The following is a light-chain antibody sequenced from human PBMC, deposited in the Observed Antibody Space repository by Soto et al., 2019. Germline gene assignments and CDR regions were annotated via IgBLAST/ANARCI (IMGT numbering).Light chain of an antibody. V-gene: IGLV1-44*01. Sequence: QPVLIQPPSASGTPGQRVTISCSGSSSNIGSNTVNWYQQLPGTAPKLLIYSNNQRPSGVPDRFSGSKSGTSASLAISGLQSEDEADYYCAAWDDSLNGYVFGTGTKVTVL. CDR2: SNN. J-gene: IGLJ1*01. CDR1: SSNIGSNT. CDR3: AAWDDSLNGYV.